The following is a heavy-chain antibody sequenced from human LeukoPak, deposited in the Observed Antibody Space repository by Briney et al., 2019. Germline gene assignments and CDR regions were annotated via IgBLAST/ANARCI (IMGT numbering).Heavy chain of an antibody. J-gene: IGHJ4*02. CDR1: GGSISSGGYS. V-gene: IGHV4-30-2*01. D-gene: IGHD2-2*01. Sequence: PSETLSLTCAVSGGSISSGGYSWSWIRQPPGKGLEWIGYIYHSGSTYYNPSLKSRVTISVDTSKNQFSLKLTSVTAADTAVFYCARGPDCSSTSCAVDYWGQGALVTVSS. CDR2: IYHSGST. CDR3: ARGPDCSSTSCAVDY.